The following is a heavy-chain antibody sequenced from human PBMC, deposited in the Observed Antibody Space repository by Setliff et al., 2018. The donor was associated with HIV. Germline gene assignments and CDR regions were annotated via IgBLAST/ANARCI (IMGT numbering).Heavy chain of an antibody. CDR2: MNTDGSST. CDR3: VRGSGYYYFDI. D-gene: IGHD3-22*01. Sequence: ESLKISCAASGFTFSSYWMHWVRQAPGKGLVWVFGMNTDGSSTRYADSVKGRFTISRDNAKNMLYLQMNSLSPDDTAVYYCVRGSGYYYFDIWGQGALVNVSS. CDR1: GFTFSSYW. V-gene: IGHV3-74*01. J-gene: IGHJ4*02.